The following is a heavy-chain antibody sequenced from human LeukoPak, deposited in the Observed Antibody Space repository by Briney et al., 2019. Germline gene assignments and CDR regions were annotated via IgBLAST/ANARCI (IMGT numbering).Heavy chain of an antibody. D-gene: IGHD2-15*01. J-gene: IGHJ4*02. CDR2: ISYDGSNK. V-gene: IGHV3-30*03. Sequence: GGSLRLSCAASGFTFSSYGMHWVRQAPGKGLEWVAVISYDGSNKYYADSVKGRCTISRDNAKNSLYLQMHSMRAEDTAVYYCARVARRGGPDYWGQGTLVTVSS. CDR1: GFTFSSYG. CDR3: ARVARRGGPDY.